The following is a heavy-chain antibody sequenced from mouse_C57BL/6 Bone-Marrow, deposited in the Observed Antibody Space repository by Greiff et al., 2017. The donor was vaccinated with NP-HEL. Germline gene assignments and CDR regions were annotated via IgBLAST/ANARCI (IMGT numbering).Heavy chain of an antibody. J-gene: IGHJ3*01. V-gene: IGHV1-80*01. CDR2: IYPGDGDT. Sequence: QVQLQQSGAELVKPGASVKISCKSSGYEFSNYWMNWVKQRPGTGLEWIGQIYPGDGDTNYNGKFKDKATLTADKSSSTAYMQLSRLTSEDSAVYFCARGAYWGQGTLVTVSA. CDR1: GYEFSNYW. CDR3: ARGAY.